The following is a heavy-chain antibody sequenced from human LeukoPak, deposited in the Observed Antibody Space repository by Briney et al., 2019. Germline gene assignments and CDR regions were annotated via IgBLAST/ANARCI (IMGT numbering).Heavy chain of an antibody. CDR1: GFTFSSYA. Sequence: PGGSLRLSCAASGFTFSSYAMSWVRQAPGKGLEWVSAISGSGGSTYYADSVKGRFTISRDNSKNTLYLQMNSLRAEDTAVYYCAKGFFLSPGAYYFDYWGQGTLVTVSS. J-gene: IGHJ4*02. D-gene: IGHD3-3*01. CDR2: ISGSGGST. V-gene: IGHV3-23*01. CDR3: AKGFFLSPGAYYFDY.